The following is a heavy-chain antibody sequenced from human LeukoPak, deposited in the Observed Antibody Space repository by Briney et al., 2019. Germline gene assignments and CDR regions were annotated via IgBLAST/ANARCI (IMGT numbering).Heavy chain of an antibody. CDR1: GLTFTSSA. D-gene: IGHD6-13*01. CDR2: IVVGSGNT. Sequence: GASVKVSCKASGLTFTSSAVQWVRQARGQRLEWIGWIVVGSGNTNYAQKFQERVTITRDMSTSTAYMELRSLRCEDTAVYYCAAVGGVAAGDYWGEGNLVTVSS. J-gene: IGHJ4*02. V-gene: IGHV1-58*01. CDR3: AAVGGVAAGDY.